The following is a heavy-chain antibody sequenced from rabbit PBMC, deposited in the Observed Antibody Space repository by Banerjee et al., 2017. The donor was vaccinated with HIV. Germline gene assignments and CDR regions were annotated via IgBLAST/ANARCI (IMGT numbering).Heavy chain of an antibody. CDR2: IYGDKGRP. V-gene: IGHV1S7*01. Sequence: QLKETGGGLVQPGGSLTLSCKASGFDLTTYYMNWVRQAPGKGLEWIGSIYGDKGRPYYASWVSGRFTISSDNAQNTVFLQMTSLTAADTATYFCARDNGSSSGFYFNLWGPGTLVTVS. J-gene: IGHJ4*01. CDR3: ARDNGSSSGFYFNL. D-gene: IGHD1-1*01. CDR1: GFDLTTYY.